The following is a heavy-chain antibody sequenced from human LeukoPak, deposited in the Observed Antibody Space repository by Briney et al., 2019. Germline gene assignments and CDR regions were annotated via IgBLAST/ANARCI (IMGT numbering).Heavy chain of an antibody. J-gene: IGHJ4*02. D-gene: IGHD1-26*01. V-gene: IGHV3-30*02. Sequence: KTGGSLRLSCAASGFTFSSYGMHWVRQAPGKGLEWVAFIRYDGSNKYYADSVKGRFTISRDNSKNTLYLQMNSLRAEDTAVYYCAKEAYSGSLRSFDYWGQGTLVTVSS. CDR1: GFTFSSYG. CDR3: AKEAYSGSLRSFDY. CDR2: IRYDGSNK.